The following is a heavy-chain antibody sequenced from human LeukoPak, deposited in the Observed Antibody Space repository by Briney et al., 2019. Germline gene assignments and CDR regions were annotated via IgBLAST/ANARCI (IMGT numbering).Heavy chain of an antibody. J-gene: IGHJ6*03. CDR2: IYTTGST. V-gene: IGHV4-4*07. CDR1: GGSFSGYY. CDR3: ARDVKSRRRQWFGELSVYYYYYMDV. Sequence: NPSETLSLTCAVYGGSFSGYYWSWIRQPAGKGLEWIGRIYTTGSTNYSPSLKSRVTMSVDTSKNQFSLKLSSVTAADTAVYYCARDVKSRRRQWFGELSVYYYYYMDVWGKGTTVTISS. D-gene: IGHD3-10*01.